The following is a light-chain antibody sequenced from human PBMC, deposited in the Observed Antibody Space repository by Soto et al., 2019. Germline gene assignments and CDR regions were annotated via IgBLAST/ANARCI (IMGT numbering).Light chain of an antibody. Sequence: QAVVTQPPSASGTPGQRVTISCSVSSPSIAGNTVNWYQHVPGTAPKLLIYLNNQRPSGVPDRFSGSKSGTSASLAISALQSEDEAAYYCAAWDDNLHGPIFGGGTQLTVL. CDR2: LNN. CDR1: SPSIAGNT. CDR3: AAWDDNLHGPI. J-gene: IGLJ2*01. V-gene: IGLV1-44*01.